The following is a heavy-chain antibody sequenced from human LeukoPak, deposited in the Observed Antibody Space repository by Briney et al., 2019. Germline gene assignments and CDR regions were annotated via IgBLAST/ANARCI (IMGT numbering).Heavy chain of an antibody. CDR2: ILYDGSNK. CDR3: AKDDTELVYYYGMDV. V-gene: IGHV3-30*18. D-gene: IGHD3-10*01. CDR1: GFTFSSYG. J-gene: IGHJ6*02. Sequence: GGSLRLSCTASGFTFSSYGMHWVRQAPGKGLEWVAVILYDGSNKYYADSVKGRFTISRDNSKNTLYLQMNSLRAEDTAVYYCAKDDTELVYYYGMDVWGQGATVTVSS.